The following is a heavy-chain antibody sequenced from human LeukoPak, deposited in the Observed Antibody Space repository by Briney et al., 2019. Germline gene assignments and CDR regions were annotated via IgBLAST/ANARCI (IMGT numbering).Heavy chain of an antibody. CDR1: GFPFSTYA. CDR3: AKDPGDYGNYYYFYDGLDA. D-gene: IGHD4-17*01. J-gene: IGHJ6*02. Sequence: GGSLRLSCVASGFPFSTYAMLWVRQAPGKGLEWVSTISDSGDNTYYIDSVKGRFTVSRDNSRDTLYLQMNSLRAEDTAVYYCAKDPGDYGNYYYFYDGLDAWGQATTVTVSS. V-gene: IGHV3-23*01. CDR2: ISDSGDNT.